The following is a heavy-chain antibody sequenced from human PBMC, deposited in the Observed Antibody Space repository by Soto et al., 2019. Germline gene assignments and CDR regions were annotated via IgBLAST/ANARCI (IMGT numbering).Heavy chain of an antibody. CDR2: ISGSGGST. Sequence: PGGSLRLSCAASGFTFSSYAMSWVRQVPGKGLEWVSIISGSGGSTYYADSVKGRFTISRGNSKNTLYLQMNSLRAEDTAVYYCAKASLARGGELLRNWFDPWGQGTLVTVS. CDR1: GFTFSSYA. D-gene: IGHD2-21*01. J-gene: IGHJ5*02. V-gene: IGHV3-23*01. CDR3: AKASLARGGELLRNWFDP.